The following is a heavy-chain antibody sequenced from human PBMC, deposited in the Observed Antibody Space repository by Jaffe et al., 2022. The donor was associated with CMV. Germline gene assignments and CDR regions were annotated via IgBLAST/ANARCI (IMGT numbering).Heavy chain of an antibody. Sequence: EVQLVESGGGLVQPGRSLRLSCAASGFTFDDYAMHWVRQAPGKGLEWVSGISWNSGSIGYADSVKGRFTISRDNAKNSLYLQMNSLRAEDTALYYCAKDLTGAGTAFDYWGQGTLVTVSS. CDR3: AKDLTGAGTAFDY. J-gene: IGHJ4*02. CDR1: GFTFDDYA. D-gene: IGHD6-19*01. V-gene: IGHV3-9*01. CDR2: ISWNSGSI.